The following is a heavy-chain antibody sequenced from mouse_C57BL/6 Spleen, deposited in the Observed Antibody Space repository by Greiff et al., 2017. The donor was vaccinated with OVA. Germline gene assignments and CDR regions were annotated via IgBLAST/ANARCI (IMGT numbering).Heavy chain of an antibody. D-gene: IGHD3-2*02. V-gene: IGHV14-1*01. J-gene: IGHJ3*01. CDR1: GFNIKDYY. Sequence: VQLQQSGAELVRPGASVKLSCTASGFNIKDYYMHWVKQRPEQGLEWIGRIDPEDGDTEYAPKFQGKATMTADTSSNTAYLQLSSLTSEDTAVYYCTTSETAQAPFAYWGQGTLVTVSA. CDR2: IDPEDGDT. CDR3: TTSETAQAPFAY.